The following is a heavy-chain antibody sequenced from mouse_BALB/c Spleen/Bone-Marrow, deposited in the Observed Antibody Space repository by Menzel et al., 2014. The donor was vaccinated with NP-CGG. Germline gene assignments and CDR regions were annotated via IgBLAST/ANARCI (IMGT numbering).Heavy chain of an antibody. CDR1: GFTFSSYT. CDR3: ARYGSGTFAY. Sequence: EVKVVESGGGLVKPGGSLKLSCAASGFTFSSYTMSWVRRTPEKRLEWVATISSGGGTTYYPDSVKGRFTISRDNAKNNLYLQMSSLRSEDTALYYCARYGSGTFAYWGQGTLVTVSA. D-gene: IGHD3-1*01. V-gene: IGHV5-9*03. CDR2: ISSGGGTT. J-gene: IGHJ3*01.